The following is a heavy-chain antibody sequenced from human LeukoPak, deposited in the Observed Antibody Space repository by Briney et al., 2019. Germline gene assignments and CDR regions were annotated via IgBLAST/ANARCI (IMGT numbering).Heavy chain of an antibody. CDR2: IYYSGST. V-gene: IGHV4-30-4*01. D-gene: IGHD3-22*01. Sequence: PSQTLSLTCTVSGGSISSGDYYWSWIRQPPGKGLEWIGYIYYSGSTYYNPSLKSRVTISVDTSKNQFSLRLSSVTAADTAVYYCARVGYDSSLDGEDYWGQGTLVTVSS. CDR1: GGSISSGDYY. J-gene: IGHJ4*02. CDR3: ARVGYDSSLDGEDY.